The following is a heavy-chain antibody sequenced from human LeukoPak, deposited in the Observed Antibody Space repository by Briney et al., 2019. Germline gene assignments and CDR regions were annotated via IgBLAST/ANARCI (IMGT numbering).Heavy chain of an antibody. J-gene: IGHJ4*02. CDR2: IHWNGDK. CDR1: GYSISTHYYW. D-gene: IGHD3-10*01. Sequence: TLSLTCTVSGYSISTHYYWGWIRQPPGKALEWLALIHWNGDKRYSPSLKSRLTITKDTSKNQVVLTMTNMDPVDTATYYCAHRSGWFGDPFDYWGQGTLVTVSS. V-gene: IGHV2-5*01. CDR3: AHRSGWFGDPFDY.